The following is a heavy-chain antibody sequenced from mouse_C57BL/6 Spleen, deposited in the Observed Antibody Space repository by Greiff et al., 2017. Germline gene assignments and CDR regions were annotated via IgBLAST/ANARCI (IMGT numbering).Heavy chain of an antibody. V-gene: IGHV5-4*01. CDR1: GFTFSSYA. CDR3: ARVDYGNPFAY. J-gene: IGHJ3*01. CDR2: ISDGGSYT. Sequence: EVQLQESGGGLVKPGGSLKLSCAASGFTFSSYAMSWVRQTPEKRLEWVATISDGGSYTYYPDTVKGRFTISRDNAKNNLYLQMSHLKSEDTAMYYCARVDYGNPFAYWGQGTLVTVSA. D-gene: IGHD2-1*01.